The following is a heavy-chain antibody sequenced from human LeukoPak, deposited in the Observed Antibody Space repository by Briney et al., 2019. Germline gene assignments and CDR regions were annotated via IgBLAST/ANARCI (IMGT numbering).Heavy chain of an antibody. CDR3: MVDEARRNWFDP. CDR2: IYYSGST. CDR1: AGSISSSSYY. V-gene: IGHV4-39*01. J-gene: IGHJ5*02. Sequence: SETLSLTCTVSAGSISSSSYYWGWIRQPPGKGLEWIGSIYYSGSTYYNPSLKSRVTISVDTSKNQFSLKLSSVTAADTAVYYCMVDEARRNWFDPWGQGTLVTVSS. D-gene: IGHD2-15*01.